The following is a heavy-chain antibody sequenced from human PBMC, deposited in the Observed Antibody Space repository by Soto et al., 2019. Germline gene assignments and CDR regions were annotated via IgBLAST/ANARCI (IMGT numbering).Heavy chain of an antibody. CDR3: ARGLGGYYDILTGYYSPSSYYYYMDV. CDR1: GGSISSYY. D-gene: IGHD3-9*01. V-gene: IGHV4-59*01. CDR2: IYYSGST. Sequence: ASETLSLTCTVSGGSISSYYWSWIRQPPGKGLEWIGYIYYSGSTNYNPSLKSRVTISVDTSKNQFSLKLSSVTAADTAVYYCARGLGGYYDILTGYYSPSSYYYYMDVWGKGTTVTVSS. J-gene: IGHJ6*03.